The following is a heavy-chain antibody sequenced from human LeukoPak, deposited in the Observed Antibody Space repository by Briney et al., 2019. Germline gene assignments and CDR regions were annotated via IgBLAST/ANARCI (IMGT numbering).Heavy chain of an antibody. J-gene: IGHJ6*02. D-gene: IGHD4-17*01. CDR2: IYYSGST. Sequence: SETLSLTCTVSGGSVSSGSYYWSWIRHPPGKGLEWIGYIYYSGSTNYNPSLKSRVTISVDTSKNQFSLKLSSVTAADTAVYYCARDHYGDYLYYYYGMDVWGQGTTVTVSS. CDR1: GGSVSSGSYY. CDR3: ARDHYGDYLYYYYGMDV. V-gene: IGHV4-61*01.